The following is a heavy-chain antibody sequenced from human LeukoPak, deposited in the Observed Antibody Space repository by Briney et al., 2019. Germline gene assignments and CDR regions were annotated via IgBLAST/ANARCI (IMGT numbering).Heavy chain of an antibody. CDR1: GFTFSSYT. J-gene: IGHJ4*02. V-gene: IGHV3-21*01. Sequence: GGSLRLSCAVSGFTFSSYTMNWVRQAPGKGLEWVSSITGSSTYIYYADSVKGRFTISRDNAKNSLYLQMNNLGAEDTAVYYCARGIDYWGQGTLVTVSS. CDR2: ITGSSTYI. CDR3: ARGIDY.